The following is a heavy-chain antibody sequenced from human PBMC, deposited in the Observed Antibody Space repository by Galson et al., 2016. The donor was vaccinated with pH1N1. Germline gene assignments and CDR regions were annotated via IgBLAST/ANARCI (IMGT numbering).Heavy chain of an antibody. Sequence: LSLTCNVAGGSMRSSDHYWAWIRQPPGKGLEWIGSVFHRWTTYCHLSLKSRVTISIDTSNKRFSLKVNSVSAADTAVYYCARGVGAASRFDLWGQGSLVAVSS. CDR1: GGSMRSSDHY. D-gene: IGHD6-13*01. J-gene: IGHJ5*02. CDR2: VFHRWTT. CDR3: ARGVGAASRFDL. V-gene: IGHV4-39*02.